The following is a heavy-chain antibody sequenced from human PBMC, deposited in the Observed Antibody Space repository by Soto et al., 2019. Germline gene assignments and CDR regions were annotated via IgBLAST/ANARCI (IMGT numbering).Heavy chain of an antibody. Sequence: VQLQQWGAGLLKPSETLSLTCAVYGASLSGYDWSWVRQPPGKGLEWIGEIGQSGSTNYDPSLKSQVTISKDTSKNQFSLRLNSVTAADTAIYCCARDPLANAFDVWGRGTMVTVSS. J-gene: IGHJ3*01. V-gene: IGHV4-34*02. CDR2: IGQSGST. CDR3: ARDPLANAFDV. CDR1: GASLSGYD.